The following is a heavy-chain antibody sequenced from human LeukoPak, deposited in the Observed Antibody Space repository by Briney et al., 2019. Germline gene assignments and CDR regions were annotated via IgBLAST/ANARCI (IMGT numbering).Heavy chain of an antibody. CDR3: ARDHRSGSGSGTQANDY. CDR2: ISSSSKTI. V-gene: IGHV3-48*02. Sequence: GGTLRLSCAASGFTFSYYSMNWVRQAPGKGLEWVSYISSSSKTIYYADSVKGRFTISRDNAKKSLDLQMNSLRDEDTAVYYCARDHRSGSGSGTQANDYWGQGTLVTVSS. J-gene: IGHJ4*02. CDR1: GFTFSYYS. D-gene: IGHD3-10*01.